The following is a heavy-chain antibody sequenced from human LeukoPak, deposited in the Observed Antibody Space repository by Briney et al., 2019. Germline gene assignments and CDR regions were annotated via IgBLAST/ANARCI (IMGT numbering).Heavy chain of an antibody. Sequence: GGSLRLSCAAAGFTFSSYSMNWVRQAPGKGLEWLSYISYTGTTISYADSVKGRFTISRDNAKDSLYLQMNSLRAEDTAVYYCARGRLGGYFEWMPSPPDSWGQGTLVSVSS. J-gene: IGHJ4*02. CDR1: GFTFSSYS. D-gene: IGHD3-9*01. V-gene: IGHV3-48*04. CDR3: ARGRLGGYFEWMPSPPDS. CDR2: ISYTGTTI.